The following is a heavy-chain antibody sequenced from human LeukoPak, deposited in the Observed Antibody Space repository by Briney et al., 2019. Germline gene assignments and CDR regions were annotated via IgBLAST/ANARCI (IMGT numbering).Heavy chain of an antibody. Sequence: PGGSMRLSCAASGFTFSNYAMSWVRQAPGKGLEWVSAISGSGGSTYYADSVTGRFTISRDNSMNTLCLQMNSLRAEDTAVYYCAKYPDIVVVVSATYFDYWGQGTLVTVSS. D-gene: IGHD2-15*01. CDR2: ISGSGGST. CDR3: AKYPDIVVVVSATYFDY. J-gene: IGHJ4*02. V-gene: IGHV3-23*01. CDR1: GFTFSNYA.